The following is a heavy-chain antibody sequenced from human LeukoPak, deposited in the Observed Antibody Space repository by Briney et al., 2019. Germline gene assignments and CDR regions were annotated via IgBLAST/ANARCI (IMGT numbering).Heavy chain of an antibody. V-gene: IGHV3-48*01. CDR2: ISSSSSTI. CDR1: GFTFSSYS. Sequence: GGSLRLSCAASGFTFSSYSMNWVRQAPGKGLEWVSYISSSSSTIYYADSVKGRFTISRDNAKNSLYLQMNSLRAEDTAVYYCARDLNLRRYYMDVWGKGTTVTVSS. CDR3: ARDLNLRRYYMDV. J-gene: IGHJ6*03. D-gene: IGHD1-14*01.